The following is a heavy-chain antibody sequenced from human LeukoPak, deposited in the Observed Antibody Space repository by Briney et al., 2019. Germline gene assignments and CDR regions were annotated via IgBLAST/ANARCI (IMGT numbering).Heavy chain of an antibody. D-gene: IGHD2-2*02. V-gene: IGHV4-4*07. Sequence: SETLSLTCTVSGVSISSYYWSWIRQPARKGLEWIGRISTSGSTNYNPSLKSRVTMSVDTSKNQFSLNVSSVTAADTAVYYCAREGGHCSSTSCYTRQGGFDYWGQGTLVTVSS. CDR1: GVSISSYY. CDR2: ISTSGST. CDR3: AREGGHCSSTSCYTRQGGFDY. J-gene: IGHJ4*02.